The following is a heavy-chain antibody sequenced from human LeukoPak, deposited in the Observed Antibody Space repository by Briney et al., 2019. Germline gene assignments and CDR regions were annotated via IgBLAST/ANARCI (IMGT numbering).Heavy chain of an antibody. CDR2: ISSSSSYI. D-gene: IGHD5-18*01. V-gene: IGHV3-21*01. CDR3: AREPRGYSCN. Sequence: GGSLRLSCAASGFTFDDYAMHWVRQAPGKGLEWVSSISSSSSYIYYADSVKGRFTISRDNAKNSLYLQMNSLRAEDTAVYYCAREPRGYSCNWGQGTLVTVSS. J-gene: IGHJ4*02. CDR1: GFTFDDYA.